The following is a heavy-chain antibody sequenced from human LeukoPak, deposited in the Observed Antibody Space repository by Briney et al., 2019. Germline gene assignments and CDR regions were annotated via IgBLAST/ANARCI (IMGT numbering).Heavy chain of an antibody. V-gene: IGHV1-2*02. CDR1: GYTFTGYY. CDR3: ARNFDMKGFDP. D-gene: IGHD3-9*01. J-gene: IGHJ5*02. Sequence: ASVKVSCKASGYTFTGYYMNWVRQAPGQGLEWMGWVNSDSGFTKYAQKFQGRVTMTRDTSITTVYMDLTRLTSDDTAVYYCARNFDMKGFDPWGQGTLVTVSS. CDR2: VNSDSGFT.